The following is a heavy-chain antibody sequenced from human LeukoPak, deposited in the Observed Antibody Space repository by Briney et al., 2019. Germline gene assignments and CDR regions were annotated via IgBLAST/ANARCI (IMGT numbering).Heavy chain of an antibody. CDR3: ATETIGRHYDY. CDR1: GFTFSSCG. D-gene: IGHD1-14*01. V-gene: IGHV3-21*01. CDR2: IGPTGTDR. Sequence: GGSLRLSCAASGFTFSSCGFNWVRQAPGKGLEWVSSIGPTGTDRYYADSVRGRFTISRDNAKNSMYLQMDSMRDEDTAFYYCATETIGRHYDYWGQGTLLTVSS. J-gene: IGHJ4*02.